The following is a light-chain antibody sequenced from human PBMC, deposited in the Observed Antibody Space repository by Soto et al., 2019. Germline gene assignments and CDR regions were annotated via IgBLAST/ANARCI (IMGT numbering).Light chain of an antibody. CDR2: DAS. CDR1: QTVGRF. J-gene: IGKJ5*01. V-gene: IGKV3-11*01. Sequence: DIVLTQSPATLSLSPGDRVTLSCRASQTVGRFLSWYQHSPGQGPRLLVYDASNRATGVPARFSGSVSETDFTLPISSLEPEDFAVYYCQQRLHWPITFGQGTRLEIK. CDR3: QQRLHWPIT.